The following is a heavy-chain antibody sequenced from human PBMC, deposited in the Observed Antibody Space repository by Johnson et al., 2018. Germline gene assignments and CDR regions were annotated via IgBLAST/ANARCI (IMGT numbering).Heavy chain of an antibody. CDR1: GGTFSSYA. Sequence: QVQLVQSGAEEKKPGSSVKVSCKASGGTFSSYAISWVRQAPGQGLEWLGGSIPIFGTATYAQKFQGRVPITADESTSTAYMELSSLRSEDTAVYYCARGYGDYQGKGMDVWGQGTTVTVSS. CDR3: ARGYGDYQGKGMDV. V-gene: IGHV1-69*01. J-gene: IGHJ6*02. CDR2: SIPIFGTA. D-gene: IGHD4-17*01.